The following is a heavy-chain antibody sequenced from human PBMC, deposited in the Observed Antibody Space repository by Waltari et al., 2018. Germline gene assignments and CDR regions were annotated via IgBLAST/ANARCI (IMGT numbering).Heavy chain of an antibody. D-gene: IGHD6-13*01. V-gene: IGHV4-39*01. Sequence: QLHLQESGPGLVEPSGTLYLTCSVSSVSINSGYRGWIRPPPGKGLEWLGNIYYSGSTYYSPSLDSRIAISVDTSRNQFFLSLTSVTAADTAVYCCARARCSTSSCLFVSGFDPWGQGILVTVSS. CDR2: IYYSGST. CDR3: ARARCSTSSCLFVSGFDP. CDR1: SVSINSGY. J-gene: IGHJ5*02.